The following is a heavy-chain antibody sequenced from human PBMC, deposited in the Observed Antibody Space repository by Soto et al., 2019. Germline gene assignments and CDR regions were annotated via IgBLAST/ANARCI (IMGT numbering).Heavy chain of an antibody. CDR3: ARDLGYYDSSGYTN. J-gene: IGHJ4*02. Sequence: SETLSLTCSVSGGSIISYYWSWVRQDPGKGLEWVGYFSNSGSTNYNPSLKNRVSISAVTAKNQFSLELTSVTAADTAMYYCARDLGYYDSSGYTNWGQGTLVTVSS. CDR2: FSNSGST. CDR1: GGSIISYY. D-gene: IGHD3-22*01. V-gene: IGHV4-59*01.